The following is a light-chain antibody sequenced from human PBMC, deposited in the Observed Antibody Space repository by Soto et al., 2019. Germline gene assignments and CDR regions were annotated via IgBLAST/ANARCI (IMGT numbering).Light chain of an antibody. CDR3: YSYAGSKTYV. CDR1: SSDVGGHNY. CDR2: DVN. J-gene: IGLJ1*01. Sequence: QSALTQPRSVSGSPGQSVTISCTGTSSDVGGHNYVSWYQQHPGKAPKLMIFDVNKRPSGVPDRFSGSKSGNTASLTISGLQAEDESDYYCYSYAGSKTYVFGTGTKLTVL. V-gene: IGLV2-11*01.